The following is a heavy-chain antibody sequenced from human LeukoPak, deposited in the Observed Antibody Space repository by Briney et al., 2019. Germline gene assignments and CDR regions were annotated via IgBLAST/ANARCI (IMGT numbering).Heavy chain of an antibody. V-gene: IGHV4-31*03. D-gene: IGHD4-17*01. CDR2: IYYSGST. CDR1: GGSISSGGYY. CDR3: ARRRGGYGDPGMDV. J-gene: IGHJ6*04. Sequence: SQTLSLTCTVSGGSISSGGYYWIWIRQHPGKGLEWIGYIYYSGSTYYNPSLKSRVTISVDTSKNQFSLKLSSVTAADTAVYYCARRRGGYGDPGMDVWGKGTTVTVSS.